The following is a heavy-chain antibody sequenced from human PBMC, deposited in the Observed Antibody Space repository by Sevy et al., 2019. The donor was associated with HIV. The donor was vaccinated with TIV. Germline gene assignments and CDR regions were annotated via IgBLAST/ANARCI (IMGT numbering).Heavy chain of an antibody. D-gene: IGHD3-10*01. J-gene: IGHJ4*02. CDR2: IWSSSSYI. CDR1: GFTFCTYN. CDR3: ARDRTYGSFTDY. V-gene: IGHV3-21*01. Sequence: GGSLRLSCAASGFTFCTYNMNWVRQAPGKGLEWVSSIWSSSSYIYYADSVKGRFTISRDNAKNSLYLQMNSLKVEDTAVYYCARDRTYGSFTDYWGQGTLVTVSS.